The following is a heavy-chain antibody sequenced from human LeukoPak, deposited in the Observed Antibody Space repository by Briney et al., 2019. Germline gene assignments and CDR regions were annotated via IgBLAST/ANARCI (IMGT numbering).Heavy chain of an antibody. V-gene: IGHV1-69*13. Sequence: SVTVSCKASGGTFSSYAISWVRQAPGQGLEWMGGIIPIFGTANYAQKFQGRVTITADESTSTAYMELSSLRSEDSAVYYCAKGDILTGYHQYYYGMDVWGQGTTVTVSS. D-gene: IGHD3-9*01. CDR1: GGTFSSYA. CDR3: AKGDILTGYHQYYYGMDV. CDR2: IIPIFGTA. J-gene: IGHJ6*02.